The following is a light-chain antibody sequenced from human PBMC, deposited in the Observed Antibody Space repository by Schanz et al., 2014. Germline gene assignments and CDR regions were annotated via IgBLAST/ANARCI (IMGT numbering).Light chain of an antibody. V-gene: IGLV2-8*01. CDR3: NSYAGTNNFGV. Sequence: QSALTQPPSASGSPGQSVTISCTGTSSDVGGYYYVSWYQQHPGKAPKLMIYEVTKRPSGVPDRFSGSKSGNTASLTVSGLQAEDEADYYCNSYAGTNNFGVFGGGTKLTVL. CDR2: EVT. CDR1: SSDVGGYYY. J-gene: IGLJ3*02.